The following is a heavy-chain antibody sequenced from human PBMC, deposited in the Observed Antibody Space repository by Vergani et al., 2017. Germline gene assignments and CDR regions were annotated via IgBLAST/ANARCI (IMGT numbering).Heavy chain of an antibody. J-gene: IGHJ6*02. CDR2: INDSGST. Sequence: QVQLQQWGAGLLKPSETLSLTCAVYGGSFSSYYWSWIRPPPGKGLDWVGEINDSGSTNYNPSLKSRFTISVATSKNQFSLRLSSVTAADTAVYYCARNRRFYCSSPSCHTLGYYYYGMDVWGQGTTVTVSS. CDR3: ARNRRFYCSSPSCHTLGYYYYGMDV. V-gene: IGHV4-34*01. D-gene: IGHD2-2*02. CDR1: GGSFSSYY.